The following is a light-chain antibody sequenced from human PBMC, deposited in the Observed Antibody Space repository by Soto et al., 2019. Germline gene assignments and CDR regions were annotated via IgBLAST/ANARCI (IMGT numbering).Light chain of an antibody. CDR3: QQRSNWPPLT. Sequence: EIVLTQSPGTLSLSPGERATLSCRASQSVSSRYLAWYQQKPGQAPRLLIYGASTRATGIPARFSGSGSGTDFTLTISSLEPEDFAVYYCQQRSNWPPLTFGGGTKVDIK. CDR2: GAS. CDR1: QSVSSRY. V-gene: IGKV3D-20*02. J-gene: IGKJ4*01.